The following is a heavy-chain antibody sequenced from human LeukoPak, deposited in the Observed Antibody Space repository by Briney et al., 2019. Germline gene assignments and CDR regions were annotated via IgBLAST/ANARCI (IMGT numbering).Heavy chain of an antibody. V-gene: IGHV3-23*01. D-gene: IGHD5-18*01. CDR2: ISGSGGSA. CDR1: RFTFSSYA. CDR3: AKDDSYGYSLDY. J-gene: IGHJ4*02. Sequence: GGSLRLSCAASRFTFSSYAMSWVRQAPGKGLEWVSAISGSGGSAYYADSVKGRFSISRDNSKNTLYLQMNSLRAEDTAVYYCAKDDSYGYSLDYWGQGTLVTVST.